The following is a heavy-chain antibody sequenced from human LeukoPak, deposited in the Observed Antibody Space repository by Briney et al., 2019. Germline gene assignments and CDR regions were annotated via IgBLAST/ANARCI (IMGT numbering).Heavy chain of an antibody. V-gene: IGHV3-33*01. Sequence: GGSLRLSCAASGFTFSAYGMHWVRQAPGKGLEWVAIIWYDGSNEYFADSVKGRFSISRDNSRDTLYLQMNSVRAEDTAVYYCVRGLKLLRWFGGAPEPYYFDSWGQGTLVTVSS. D-gene: IGHD3-10*01. J-gene: IGHJ4*02. CDR2: IWYDGSNE. CDR1: GFTFSAYG. CDR3: VRGLKLLRWFGGAPEPYYFDS.